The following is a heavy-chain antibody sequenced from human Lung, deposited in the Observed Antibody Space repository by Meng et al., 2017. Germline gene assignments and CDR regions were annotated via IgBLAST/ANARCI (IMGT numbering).Heavy chain of an antibody. D-gene: IGHD4-11*01. J-gene: IGHJ4*02. CDR3: ARGPTTMAHDFDY. Sequence: QGQLQQWGAGLLKPSETLSLTCVVSGGSFSDYYWSWIRQPPGKGLVWIGEINHSGSTNYNPSLESRATISVDTSQNNLSLKLSSVTAADSAVYYCARGPTTMAHDFDYWGQGTLVTVPS. CDR2: INHSGST. V-gene: IGHV4-34*01. CDR1: GGSFSDYY.